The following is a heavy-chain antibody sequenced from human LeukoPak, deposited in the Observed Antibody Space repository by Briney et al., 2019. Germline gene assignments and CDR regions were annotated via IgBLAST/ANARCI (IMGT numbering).Heavy chain of an antibody. CDR3: ARHKDYYYSYMDV. V-gene: IGHV4-39*01. Sequence: SETLSLTCTVSGDSMDTKVYYWGWIRHAPGKGLEWIGTVYYSGSTDYNPSLTSRVTISVDTSKNQFSLKLGSVTAADTAVYYCARHKDYYYSYMDVWGKGTTVTISS. CDR2: VYYSGST. CDR1: GDSMDTKVYY. J-gene: IGHJ6*03.